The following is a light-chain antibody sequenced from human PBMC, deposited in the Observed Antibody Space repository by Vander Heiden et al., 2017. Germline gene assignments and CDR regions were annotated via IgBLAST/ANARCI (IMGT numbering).Light chain of an antibody. Sequence: EIVLTQSPVTLSLSPGERATLSCRASQSVTSFLAWYQQKPGQAPRLLIFDASRRATGILARFSGSGSGTDFTLTISSLEPEDFAVYFCQQRSTWPFTFGPGTKVD. V-gene: IGKV3-11*01. CDR2: DAS. CDR1: QSVTSF. J-gene: IGKJ3*01. CDR3: QQRSTWPFT.